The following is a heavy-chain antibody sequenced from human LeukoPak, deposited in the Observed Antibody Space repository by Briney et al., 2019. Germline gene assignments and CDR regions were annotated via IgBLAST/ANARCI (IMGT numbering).Heavy chain of an antibody. V-gene: IGHV1-69*05. D-gene: IGHD3-22*01. J-gene: IGHJ1*01. Sequence: ASVKVSCKASGDTFSSYAISWVRQAPGQGLEWMGRVIPIFGTANYAQKFQGRVTITTDESTSTAYMELSSLRSEDTAVYYCAREYYYDSSALLEYFQHWGQGTLVTVSS. CDR1: GDTFSSYA. CDR2: VIPIFGTA. CDR3: AREYYYDSSALLEYFQH.